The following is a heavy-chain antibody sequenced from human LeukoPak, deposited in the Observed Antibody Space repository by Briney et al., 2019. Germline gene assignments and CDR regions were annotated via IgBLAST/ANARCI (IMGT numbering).Heavy chain of an antibody. V-gene: IGHV3-23*01. CDR3: ENGTWGSTRGSPYYYGMDV. Sequence: GRSLRLSCAASGFTFSSYGIHWVRQAPGKGLEWVSAISDSGVSTYYADSVKGRFTISRDNSNNTLYLQMNSLRAEDAALYYWENGTWGSTRGSPYYYGMDVGGQGTRVTVSS. D-gene: IGHD5-24*01. CDR1: GFTFSSYG. CDR2: ISDSGVST. J-gene: IGHJ6*02.